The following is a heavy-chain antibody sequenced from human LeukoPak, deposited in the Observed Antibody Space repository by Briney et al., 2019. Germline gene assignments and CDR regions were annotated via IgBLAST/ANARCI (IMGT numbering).Heavy chain of an antibody. V-gene: IGHV3-11*01. CDR1: GFTFSDYY. CDR3: ARGRYLTTPFDH. D-gene: IGHD3-16*02. Sequence: GGSLRLSCAVSGFTFSDYYMCWIRQVPGKGLEWISYISNSGTTIHYADSVKGRFTISRDNAKNSLYLQMNSLTVEDTAMYYCARGRYLTTPFDHWGQGTLVTVSS. CDR2: ISNSGTTI. J-gene: IGHJ4*02.